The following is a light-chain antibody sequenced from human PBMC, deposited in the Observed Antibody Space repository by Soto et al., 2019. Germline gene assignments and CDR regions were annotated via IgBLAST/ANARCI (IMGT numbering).Light chain of an antibody. CDR3: QNYNSNSWT. CDR1: QSITIW. J-gene: IGKJ1*01. V-gene: IGKV1-5*01. CDR2: DAS. Sequence: DIQMTQSPSTLSASVGDRVTLTCRASQSITIWLAWYQQKPGKAPNLLIFDASSLESGDPSRFSGSGSGTEFTLTSSSLHPDDFATYYCQNYNSNSWTFGQGTKVEIK.